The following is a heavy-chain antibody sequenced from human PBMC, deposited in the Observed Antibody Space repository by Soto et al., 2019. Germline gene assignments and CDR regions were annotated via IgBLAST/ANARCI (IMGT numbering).Heavy chain of an antibody. CDR3: ARSGYSYGRNYYYGMDV. CDR1: GYTFTGYY. V-gene: IGHV1-2*04. J-gene: IGHJ6*02. D-gene: IGHD5-18*01. Sequence: ASVKVSCKASGYTFTGYYMHWVRQAPGQGLEWMGWINPNSGGTNYAQKFQGWVTMTRDTSISTAYMELSRLRSDDTAVYYCARSGYSYGRNYYYGMDVWGRGTTVTVSS. CDR2: INPNSGGT.